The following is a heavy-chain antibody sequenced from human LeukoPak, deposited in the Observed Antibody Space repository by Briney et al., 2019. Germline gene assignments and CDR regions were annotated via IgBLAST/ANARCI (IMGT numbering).Heavy chain of an antibody. CDR2: ISYDGSNK. CDR1: GFTLSTYG. J-gene: IGHJ4*02. D-gene: IGHD6-25*01. CDR3: VRDAASPDF. Sequence: PGRSLRLSCAASGFTLSTYGMHWVRQAPGKGLEWVAVISYDGSNKFYVDSVKGRFTISGDNANNSLFLQMNSLRVEDTALYYCVRDAASPDFWGQGTLVTVSS. V-gene: IGHV3-30*03.